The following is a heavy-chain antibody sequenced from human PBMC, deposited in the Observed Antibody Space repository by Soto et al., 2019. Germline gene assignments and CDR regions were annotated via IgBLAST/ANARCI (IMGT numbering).Heavy chain of an antibody. CDR1: GGSISSGGYY. Sequence: QVQLQESGPGLVKPSQTLSLTCTVSGGSISSGGYYWSWIRQHPGKGLEWIGYIYYSGSTYYNPFLKSCVTISVDTTKNQFSLKLSSVTAADTAVYYCAGLTEPQMTFDIWGQGTMVTVSS. V-gene: IGHV4-31*03. CDR3: AGLTEPQMTFDI. J-gene: IGHJ3*02. CDR2: IYYSGST.